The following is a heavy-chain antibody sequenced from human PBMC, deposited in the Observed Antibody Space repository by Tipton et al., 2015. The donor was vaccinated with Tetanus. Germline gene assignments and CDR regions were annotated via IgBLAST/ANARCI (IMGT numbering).Heavy chain of an antibody. V-gene: IGHV4-4*07. J-gene: IGHJ6*02. D-gene: IGHD1-26*01. CDR1: GGSLSTFY. Sequence: TLSLTCTVSGGSLSTFYWNWIRQPAGKGLEWIGRIYSSGSTNYNPSLKSRVTMSIDTSKNQFSLELTSVTAADTAVYYCARDIRERSGTYFPYFYTMDVWGQGTTVTFSS. CDR3: ARDIRERSGTYFPYFYTMDV. CDR2: IYSSGST.